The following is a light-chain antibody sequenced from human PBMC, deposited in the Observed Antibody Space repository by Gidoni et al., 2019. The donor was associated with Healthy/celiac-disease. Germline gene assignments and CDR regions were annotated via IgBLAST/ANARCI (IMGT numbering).Light chain of an antibody. CDR2: CPA. Sequence: DIVMTQSPDSLAVSLGERATINCKSSQSVFYSSNTKNYLAWYQQKPGQPPKQLIYCPATRASVVSDLFSGSGSATYFPLTSSILHAEFVAFYYCQHYYNTPLTFGGGTKVEIK. CDR1: QSVFYSSNTKNY. V-gene: IGKV4-1*01. CDR3: QHYYNTPLT. J-gene: IGKJ4*01.